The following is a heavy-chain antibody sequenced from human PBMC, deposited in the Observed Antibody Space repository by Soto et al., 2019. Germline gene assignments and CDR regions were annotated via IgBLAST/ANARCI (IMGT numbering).Heavy chain of an antibody. CDR2: INAGNGNT. V-gene: IGHV1-3*01. CDR1: GYTFTNYA. CDR3: ARDAAVGLFDY. D-gene: IGHD1-26*01. J-gene: IGHJ4*02. Sequence: SVKVSCKASGYTFTNYAMHWVRQAPGQRLEWMGWINAGNGNTKYSQKFQGRVTITRDTSASTAYMELSSLRSEDTAVYYCARDAAVGLFDYWGQGTLVTVSS.